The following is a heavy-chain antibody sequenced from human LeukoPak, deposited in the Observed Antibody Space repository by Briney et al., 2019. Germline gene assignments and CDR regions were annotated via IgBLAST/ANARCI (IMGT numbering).Heavy chain of an antibody. Sequence: EASVKVSCKVSGYTLTGLSMHWVRQAPGKGLEWMGGFDPEDGETIYAQKFQGRVTMTEDTSTDTAYMELSSLRSEDTAVYYCATDRGTTVVSKYYYYYGMDVWGQGTTVTVSS. J-gene: IGHJ6*02. D-gene: IGHD4-23*01. CDR2: FDPEDGET. V-gene: IGHV1-24*01. CDR1: GYTLTGLS. CDR3: ATDRGTTVVSKYYYYYGMDV.